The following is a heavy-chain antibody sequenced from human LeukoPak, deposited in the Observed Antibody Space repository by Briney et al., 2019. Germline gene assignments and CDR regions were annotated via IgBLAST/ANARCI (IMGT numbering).Heavy chain of an antibody. Sequence: ASMKISCKASGYTFTSQYVHWVRQAPGQGPEWMGMINPSGGSTSYSQKFQGRVTMTRDTSTSTLYMDLSSLRSEDTAVYYCARSPITNIWYYFDYWGQGTLVTVSS. CDR1: GYTFTSQY. CDR3: ARSPITNIWYYFDY. J-gene: IGHJ4*02. D-gene: IGHD2-8*02. CDR2: INPSGGST. V-gene: IGHV1-46*01.